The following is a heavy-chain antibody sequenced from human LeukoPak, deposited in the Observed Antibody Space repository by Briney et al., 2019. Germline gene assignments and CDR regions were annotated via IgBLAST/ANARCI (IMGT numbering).Heavy chain of an antibody. Sequence: KASETLSLTCTVSGGSISSSSYYWGWIRQPPGKGLEWIGSIYYSGSTYYNPSLKSRVTISVDTSKNQFSLKLSSVTAADTAVYYCARDPTWEVTGGYWGQGTLVTVSS. D-gene: IGHD7-27*01. CDR2: IYYSGST. J-gene: IGHJ4*02. CDR1: GGSISSSSYY. CDR3: ARDPTWEVTGGY. V-gene: IGHV4-39*07.